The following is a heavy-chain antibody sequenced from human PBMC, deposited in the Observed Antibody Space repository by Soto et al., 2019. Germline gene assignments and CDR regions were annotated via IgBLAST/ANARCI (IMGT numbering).Heavy chain of an antibody. D-gene: IGHD3-9*01. V-gene: IGHV3-33*01. Sequence: PGGSLRLPCSASGFTLRSYWMDWVRQAPGKGLEWGAVIWYYGSNKYYADSVKGRFTISRDNSKKTLYLQLNSLRAEDTSVYYYARGTPYDKGAFDIWGQGTMVTVSS. CDR1: GFTLRSYW. J-gene: IGHJ3*02. CDR3: ARGTPYDKGAFDI. CDR2: IWYYGSNK.